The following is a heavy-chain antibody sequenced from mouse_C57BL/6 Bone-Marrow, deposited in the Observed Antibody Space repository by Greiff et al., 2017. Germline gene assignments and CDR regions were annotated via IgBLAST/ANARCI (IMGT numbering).Heavy chain of an antibody. Sequence: QVQLQQSGAELARPGASVKLSCKASGYTFTSYGISWVKQRTGQGLEWIGEIYPRSGNTYYNEKFKGKATLTADKSSSTAYMELRSLTSEDSAVYFCARRDGNFPSYWGQGTLVTVSA. CDR3: ARRDGNFPSY. CDR2: IYPRSGNT. J-gene: IGHJ3*01. D-gene: IGHD2-1*01. V-gene: IGHV1-81*01. CDR1: GYTFTSYG.